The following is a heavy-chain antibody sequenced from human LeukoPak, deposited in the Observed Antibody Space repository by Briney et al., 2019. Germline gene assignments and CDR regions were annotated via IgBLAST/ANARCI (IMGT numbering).Heavy chain of an antibody. Sequence: SETLSLTCTVSGGSISSYYWSWIRQPPGKGLEWIGYIYYSGSTNYNPSLKSRVIISVDTSKNQFSLKLSSVTAADTAVYYCARGDAMVRGLYYYYMDVWGKGTTVTVSS. CDR1: GGSISSYY. D-gene: IGHD3-10*01. CDR3: ARGDAMVRGLYYYYMDV. J-gene: IGHJ6*03. V-gene: IGHV4-59*01. CDR2: IYYSGST.